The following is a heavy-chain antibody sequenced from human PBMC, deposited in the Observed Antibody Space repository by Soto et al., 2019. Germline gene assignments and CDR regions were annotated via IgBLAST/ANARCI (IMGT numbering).Heavy chain of an antibody. Sequence: QVQLVESGGGLVKPGGYLRLSCAASGFAFGDFYMSWTRQAPGKGLEWISYISGDGTTVFYADSVRGRFTISRDNAQKSLYLQMDSLASEDTAIYYCARDREPSVYHGRAVWGQGTTVTVSS. J-gene: IGHJ6*02. CDR3: ARDREPSVYHGRAV. D-gene: IGHD6-6*01. CDR1: GFAFGDFY. V-gene: IGHV3-11*01. CDR2: ISGDGTTV.